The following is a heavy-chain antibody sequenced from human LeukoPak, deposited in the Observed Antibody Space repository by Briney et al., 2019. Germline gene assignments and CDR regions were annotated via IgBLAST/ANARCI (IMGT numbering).Heavy chain of an antibody. CDR3: ARAARAGDKRFDY. CDR1: GGSFSGHY. J-gene: IGHJ4*02. V-gene: IGHV4-34*01. D-gene: IGHD6-13*01. Sequence: PSETLSLTCAVYGGSFSGHYWSWIRQFTGKGLEWIGEVNHSGSANYNPSPKSRVTISADTSKNQFSLELSSVTAADTAVYFCARAARAGDKRFDYWGQGTLVTVSS. CDR2: VNHSGSA.